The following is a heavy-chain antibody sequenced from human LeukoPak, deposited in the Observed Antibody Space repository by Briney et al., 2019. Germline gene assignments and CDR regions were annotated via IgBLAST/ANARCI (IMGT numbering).Heavy chain of an antibody. Sequence: GESLKISCKGSGYSFTSYWIGWVRQMPGKGLEWMGIIYPGDSDTRYSPSFQGQVTISADKSISTAYLQWSSLKASDTAMYYCARTYSSGRAPWDFDYWGQGTLVTVSS. V-gene: IGHV5-51*01. D-gene: IGHD6-25*01. J-gene: IGHJ4*02. CDR2: IYPGDSDT. CDR1: GYSFTSYW. CDR3: ARTYSSGRAPWDFDY.